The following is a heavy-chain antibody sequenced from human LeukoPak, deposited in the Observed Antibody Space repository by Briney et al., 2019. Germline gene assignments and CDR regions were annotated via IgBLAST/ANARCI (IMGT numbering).Heavy chain of an antibody. Sequence: PGGSLRLSCAASGFTFSSYAMSWVRQPPGKGLEWIGEINHSGSTNYNPSLKSRVTISVDTSKNQFSLKLSSVTAADTAVYYCARTYYDFWGRGYYYYYYMDVWGKGTTVTVSS. CDR3: ARTYYDFWGRGYYYYYYMDV. J-gene: IGHJ6*03. CDR1: GFTFSSYA. V-gene: IGHV4-34*01. D-gene: IGHD3-3*01. CDR2: INHSGST.